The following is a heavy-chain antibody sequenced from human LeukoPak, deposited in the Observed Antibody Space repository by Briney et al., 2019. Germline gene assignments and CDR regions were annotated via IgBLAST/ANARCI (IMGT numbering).Heavy chain of an antibody. CDR2: IKSKTDGGTT. CDR3: TTEESGGSYLFDY. CDR1: GFTFSNAW. J-gene: IGHJ4*02. D-gene: IGHD1-26*01. Sequence: GSLRLSCAASGFTFSNAWMSWVRQAPGKGLEWVGRIKSKTDGGTTDYAAPVKGRFTISRDDSKNTLYLQMNSLKTEDTAVYYSTTEESGGSYLFDYWGQGTLVTVSS. V-gene: IGHV3-15*01.